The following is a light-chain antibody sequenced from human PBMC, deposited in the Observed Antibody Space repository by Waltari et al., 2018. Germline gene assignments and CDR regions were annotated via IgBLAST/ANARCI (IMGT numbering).Light chain of an antibody. J-gene: IGKJ1*01. CDR3: QQYFTYPWT. CDR1: QNINVW. CDR2: KTS. V-gene: IGKV1-5*03. Sequence: DIQMTQSPSTLSASLGDRVTITCRASQNINVWLAWYQQKPGKAPSPLLYKTSNLHNGVPSRFSGSGSGTEFTLTISSLQPDDFATYACQQYFTYPWTFGQGTKVEV.